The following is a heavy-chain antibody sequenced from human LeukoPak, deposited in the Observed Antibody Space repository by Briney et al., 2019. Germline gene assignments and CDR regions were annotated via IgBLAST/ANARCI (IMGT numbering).Heavy chain of an antibody. J-gene: IGHJ5*02. CDR1: GLTFRNYA. Sequence: GRSLRLSCAASGLTFRNYAMHWVRQAPGGGLEWVAVIWCDGTEKYYAASVMGRFTISRDSSENTLYLQMNGLRTEDTGVYYCARVNGPNSGYYYTLDLWGQGTPVTVSS. CDR2: IWCDGTEK. CDR3: ARVNGPNSGYYYTLDL. D-gene: IGHD3-22*01. V-gene: IGHV3-33*01.